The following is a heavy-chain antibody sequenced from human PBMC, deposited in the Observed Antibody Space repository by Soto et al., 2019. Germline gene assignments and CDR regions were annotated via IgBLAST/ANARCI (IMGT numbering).Heavy chain of an antibody. J-gene: IGHJ4*02. CDR3: ARAPYDYVWGSDPPHFDY. CDR2: ISSSGSTI. CDR1: GFTFSDYY. V-gene: IGHV3-11*01. D-gene: IGHD3-16*02. Sequence: QVQLVESGGGLVKPGGSLRLSCAASGFTFSDYYMSWIQAPGKGLEWVSYISSSGSTIYYTDTVKGRVTISRDNPKNSLYLQTNSLSAKNTAVYYVARAPYDYVWGSDPPHFDYWGQGTLVTVSS.